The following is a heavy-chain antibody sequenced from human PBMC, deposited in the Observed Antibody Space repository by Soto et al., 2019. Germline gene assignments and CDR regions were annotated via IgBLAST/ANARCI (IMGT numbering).Heavy chain of an antibody. Sequence: PXESLTISCQGSGYSVTSYWIGLVRQTPGKGLEWMGMIYPGDSDTRYGPSFQGQVTISADKSISAAFLQWSSLKASDTAMYYCVRPFDSSGWYDYWGQGTLVTVSS. D-gene: IGHD6-19*01. CDR2: IYPGDSDT. CDR1: GYSVTSYW. V-gene: IGHV5-51*01. CDR3: VRPFDSSGWYDY. J-gene: IGHJ4*02.